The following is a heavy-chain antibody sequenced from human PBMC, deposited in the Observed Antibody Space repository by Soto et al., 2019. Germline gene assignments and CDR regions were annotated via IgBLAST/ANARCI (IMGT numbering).Heavy chain of an antibody. CDR1: GGSISGSSYF. CDR3: ARSDGRY. J-gene: IGHJ4*02. Sequence: PSETLSLTCTVSGGSISGSSYFWGWIRQPPGKGLEWIGTIYYSGSTNYNPSLKSRVTISVDTSKNQFSLKLSSVTAADTAVYYCARSDGRYWGQGTLVTVSS. V-gene: IGHV4-39*07. CDR2: IYYSGST.